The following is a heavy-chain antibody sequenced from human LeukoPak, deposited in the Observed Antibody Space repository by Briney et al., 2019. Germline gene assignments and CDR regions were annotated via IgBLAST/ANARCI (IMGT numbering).Heavy chain of an antibody. J-gene: IGHJ4*02. Sequence: ASVKVSCKASGYTFTGYYMHWVRQAPGQGPGWMGWINLNSGGTNYAQKFQGRVTMTRDMSTSTVYMELSSLRSEDTAVYYCARVVTAMFFIDYWGQGTLVTVSS. CDR2: INLNSGGT. V-gene: IGHV1-2*02. CDR3: ARVVTAMFFIDY. CDR1: GYTFTGYY. D-gene: IGHD2-21*02.